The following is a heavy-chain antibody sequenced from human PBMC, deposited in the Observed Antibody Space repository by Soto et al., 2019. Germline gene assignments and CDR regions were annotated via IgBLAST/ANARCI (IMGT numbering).Heavy chain of an antibody. J-gene: IGHJ6*02. V-gene: IGHV5-51*01. CDR3: AREGDYYDSSGLYGMDV. CDR2: IYPGDSDT. Sequence: ESLTISCTGSGYSFTSYWIGLVRQMPGKGLEWMGIIYPGDSDTRYSPSFQGQVTISADKSISTAYLQWSSLKASDTAMYYCAREGDYYDSSGLYGMDVWGQGTKVTVYS. CDR1: GYSFTSYW. D-gene: IGHD3-22*01.